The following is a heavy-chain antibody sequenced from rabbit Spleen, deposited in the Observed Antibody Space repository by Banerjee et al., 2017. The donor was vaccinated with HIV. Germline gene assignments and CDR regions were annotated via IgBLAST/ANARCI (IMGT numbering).Heavy chain of an antibody. Sequence: QSLEESGGGLVKPGAYLTLTCKASGFSFNSGYDMCWVRLAPGKGLEWIACVYAGSSGSTYSATWAKGRFTISKTSSTTVTLQMTSLTAADTATYFCARDAGTSFSTYGMDLWGPGTLVTVS. D-gene: IGHD8-1*01. J-gene: IGHJ6*01. V-gene: IGHV1S40*01. CDR2: VYAGSSGST. CDR3: ARDAGTSFSTYGMDL. CDR1: GFSFNSGYD.